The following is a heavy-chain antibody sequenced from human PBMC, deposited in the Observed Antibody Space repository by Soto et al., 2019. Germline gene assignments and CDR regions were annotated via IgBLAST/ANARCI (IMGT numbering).Heavy chain of an antibody. CDR2: ISGNGSTT. CDR3: VKGGYIYAYSAFDI. J-gene: IGHJ3*02. CDR1: GFIFRGYT. Sequence: GSLRLSCRASGFIFRGYTLYWVRQAPGKGLEFVSAISGNGSTTYYADSVKGRVTISRVNSRNTLYLHMSSLRSEDTAIYYCVKGGYIYAYSAFDIWGHGTMVTGSS. V-gene: IGHV3-64D*06. D-gene: IGHD5-18*01.